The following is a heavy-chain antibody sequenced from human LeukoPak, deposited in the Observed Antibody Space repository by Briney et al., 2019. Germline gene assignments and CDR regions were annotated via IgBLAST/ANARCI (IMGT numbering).Heavy chain of an antibody. CDR1: GYTFTSYY. Sequence: GASVKVSCKASGYTFTSYYMHWVRQAPGQGLEWMGIINPSGGSTSYAQKFQGRVTMTRDTSTSTVYMELSSLRSEDTAVYYCARDVNPTRYSSSWLFDYWGPGTLVTVSS. V-gene: IGHV1-46*01. D-gene: IGHD6-13*01. J-gene: IGHJ4*02. CDR3: ARDVNPTRYSSSWLFDY. CDR2: INPSGGST.